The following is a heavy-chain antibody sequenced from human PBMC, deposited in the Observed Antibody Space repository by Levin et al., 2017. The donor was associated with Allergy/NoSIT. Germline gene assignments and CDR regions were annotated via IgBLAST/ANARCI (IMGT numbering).Heavy chain of an antibody. CDR3: ARDGYPNYFDY. CDR2: ISSSSSYI. V-gene: IGHV3-21*01. D-gene: IGHD5-12*01. CDR1: GFTFRSYS. Sequence: GGSLRLSCAASGFTFRSYSMNWVRQAPGKGLEWVSSISSSSSYIYYADSVKGRFTISRDNAKNSLYLQVNSLRAEDTAVYYCARDGYPNYFDYWGQGTLVTVSS. J-gene: IGHJ4*02.